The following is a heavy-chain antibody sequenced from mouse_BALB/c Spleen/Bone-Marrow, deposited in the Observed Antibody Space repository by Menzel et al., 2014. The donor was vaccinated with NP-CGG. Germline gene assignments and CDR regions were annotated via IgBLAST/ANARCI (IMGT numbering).Heavy chain of an antibody. J-gene: IGHJ3*01. CDR3: KRSLGRFAY. CDR1: GYTFTDHA. CDR2: ISPGDGVI. V-gene: IGHV1S53*02. D-gene: IGHD4-1*01. Sequence: QVQLQHSAAELVKPGASVKISCKASGYTFTDHAIHWVKQKPEQGLEWIGYISPGDGVIKYNKKFKGKAILTADKSSSTAYMQLNSLTSEDSAVYFCKRSLGRFAYWGQGTLVTVSA.